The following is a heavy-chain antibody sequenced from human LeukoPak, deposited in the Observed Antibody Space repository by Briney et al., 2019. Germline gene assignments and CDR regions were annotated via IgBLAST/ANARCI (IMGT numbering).Heavy chain of an antibody. V-gene: IGHV4-59*08. D-gene: IGHD2-21*02. CDR1: GGSISSFY. CDR3: ARHVVAYCGGDCSEFDY. Sequence: SETLSLTRTVSGGSISSFYWSWIRQPPGKGLEWIGYIYYSGSTNYNPSLKSRVTISVDTSKNQFSLKLSSVTAADTAVYYCARHVVAYCGGDCSEFDYRGQGTLVTVSS. J-gene: IGHJ4*02. CDR2: IYYSGST.